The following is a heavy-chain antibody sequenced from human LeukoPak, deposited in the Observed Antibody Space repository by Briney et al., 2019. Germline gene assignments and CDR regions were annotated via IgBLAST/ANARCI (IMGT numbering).Heavy chain of an antibody. V-gene: IGHV3-66*01. CDR3: AGIQLWSPFDY. CDR2: IYSGGST. J-gene: IGHJ4*02. Sequence: GGSLRLSCAASGFTVSSNYMSWVRQAPGKGLEWVSVIYSGGSTYYADSVKGRFTISRDNSKNTLYLQMNSLRAGDTAVYYCAGIQLWSPFDYWGQGTLVTVSS. D-gene: IGHD5-18*01. CDR1: GFTVSSNY.